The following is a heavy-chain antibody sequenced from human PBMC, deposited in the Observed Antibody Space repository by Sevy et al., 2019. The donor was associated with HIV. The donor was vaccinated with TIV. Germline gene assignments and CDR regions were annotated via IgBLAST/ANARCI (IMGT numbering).Heavy chain of an antibody. CDR2: INWSADNK. D-gene: IGHD3-22*01. CDR1: GFTFDDYA. Sequence: GGSLRLSCVVSGFTFDDYAMSWVRQAPGKGLEWVSSINWSADNKGYRDSVKGRFPISRDSAKKSLNLQMNSLTVEDTALYYCARNTYYFDSTGYGAFDMWGQGTMVTVSS. V-gene: IGHV3-20*04. J-gene: IGHJ3*02. CDR3: ARNTYYFDSTGYGAFDM.